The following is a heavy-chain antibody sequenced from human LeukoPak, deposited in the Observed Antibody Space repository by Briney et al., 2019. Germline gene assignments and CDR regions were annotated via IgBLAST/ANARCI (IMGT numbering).Heavy chain of an antibody. D-gene: IGHD4-17*01. Sequence: PSETLSLTCAVYGGSFSGYYWSWIRQPPGKGLEWIGEINHSGSTNYNPSLKSRVNISLDTSKNQFSLKLSSVTAADPAVYYCARVSTVPWDYWYFDLWGCGTLVTVSS. V-gene: IGHV4-34*01. CDR3: ARVSTVPWDYWYFDL. J-gene: IGHJ2*01. CDR1: GGSFSGYY. CDR2: INHSGST.